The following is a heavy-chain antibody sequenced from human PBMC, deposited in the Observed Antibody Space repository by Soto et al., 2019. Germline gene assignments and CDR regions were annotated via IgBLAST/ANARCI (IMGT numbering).Heavy chain of an antibody. V-gene: IGHV3-23*01. CDR3: AKGGAPSPILNY. CDR1: GFTFSSYA. D-gene: IGHD3-9*01. CDR2: ISGSGGST. J-gene: IGHJ4*02. Sequence: GGSLRLSCAASGFTFSSYAMSCVRQAPGKGLEWVSAISGSGGSTYYADSVKGRFTISRDNSKNTLYLQMNSLRAEDTAVYYCAKGGAPSPILNYWGQGTPAPVS.